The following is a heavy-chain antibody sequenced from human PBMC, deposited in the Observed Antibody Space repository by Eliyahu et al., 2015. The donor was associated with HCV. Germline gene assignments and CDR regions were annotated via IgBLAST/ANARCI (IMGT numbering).Heavy chain of an antibody. V-gene: IGHV3-23*01. D-gene: IGHD1-26*01. Sequence: EVQLLESGGGLVQPGGSLRLSCAASGFTFSSHAMXWVRQALGKGLEWVSGISVSGDSTNYADSVKGRFTISRDNSKNTLYLQMNSLRVEDTAVYYCARDLGPGGVGATPDYWGQGTLVIVSS. CDR1: GFTFSSHA. J-gene: IGHJ4*02. CDR2: ISVSGDST. CDR3: ARDLGPGGVGATPDY.